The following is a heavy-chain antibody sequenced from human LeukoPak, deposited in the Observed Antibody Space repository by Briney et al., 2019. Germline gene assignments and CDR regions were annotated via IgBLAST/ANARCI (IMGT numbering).Heavy chain of an antibody. CDR3: ARDLPTLYYGSGSYYPG. Sequence: SETXXXXXXXXXXSFSGYYWSWIRQPPGKGLEWIGEINHSGSTNYNPSLKSRVTISVDTSKNQFSLKLSSVTAADTAVYYCARDLPTLYYGSGSYYPGWGQGTLVTVSS. V-gene: IGHV4-34*01. CDR1: XXSFSGYY. CDR2: INHSGST. J-gene: IGHJ4*02. D-gene: IGHD3-10*01.